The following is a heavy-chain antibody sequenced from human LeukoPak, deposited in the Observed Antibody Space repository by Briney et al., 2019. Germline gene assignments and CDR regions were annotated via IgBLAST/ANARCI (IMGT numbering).Heavy chain of an antibody. V-gene: IGHV4-34*01. CDR1: GGSFSGYY. J-gene: IGHJ5*02. CDR3: ARVLDLRFHFGP. CDR2: INHSGST. D-gene: IGHD3/OR15-3a*01. Sequence: PSETLSLTCAVYGGSFSGYYWSWIRQPPGKGLEWIGEINHSGSTNYNPSLKSRVTISVDTSKNQFSLKLSSVTAADTAVYYCARVLDLRFHFGPWGQGTLVTVSS.